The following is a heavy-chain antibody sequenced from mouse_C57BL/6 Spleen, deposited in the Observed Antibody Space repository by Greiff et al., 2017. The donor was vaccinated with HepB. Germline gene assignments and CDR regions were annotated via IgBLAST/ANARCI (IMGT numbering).Heavy chain of an antibody. CDR3: ARSGLLLMDY. D-gene: IGHD2-3*01. CDR1: GYTFTSYW. V-gene: IGHV1-53*01. CDR2: INPSNGGT. J-gene: IGHJ4*01. Sequence: QVHVKQSGTELVKPGASVKLSCKASGYTFTSYWMHWVKQRPGQGLEWIGNINPSNGGTNYNEKFKSKATLTVDKSSSTAYMQLSSLTSEDSAVYYCARSGLLLMDYWGQGTSVTVSS.